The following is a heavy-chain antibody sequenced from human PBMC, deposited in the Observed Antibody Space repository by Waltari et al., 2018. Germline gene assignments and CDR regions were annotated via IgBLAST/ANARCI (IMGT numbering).Heavy chain of an antibody. Sequence: QVQLVQSGAEVKKPGASGKVSCKASGYTFTSYYMPWVRQAPGQGLEWMGIINPSGGSTSYAQKFQGRVTMTRDTSTSTVYMELSSLRSEDTAVYYCARQSYYDSSGYYYWFDPWGQGTLVTVSS. CDR3: ARQSYYDSSGYYYWFDP. CDR2: INPSGGST. J-gene: IGHJ5*02. CDR1: GYTFTSYY. V-gene: IGHV1-46*01. D-gene: IGHD3-22*01.